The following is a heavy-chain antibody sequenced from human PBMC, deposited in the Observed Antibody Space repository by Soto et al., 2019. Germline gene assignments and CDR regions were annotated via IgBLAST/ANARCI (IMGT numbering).Heavy chain of an antibody. CDR3: VRDKAYYSDSSGYSPRWFDP. CDR1: GFTFNSYS. J-gene: IGHJ5*02. CDR2: ISTSSTYI. Sequence: GGSLRLSCAASGFTFNSYSMNWVRQAPGKGLEWVSSISTSSTYIYYADSVKGRFTISRDNAKNSLYLQMNNLRAEDTAVYYCVRDKAYYSDSSGYSPRWFDPWGQGT. V-gene: IGHV3-21*01. D-gene: IGHD3-22*01.